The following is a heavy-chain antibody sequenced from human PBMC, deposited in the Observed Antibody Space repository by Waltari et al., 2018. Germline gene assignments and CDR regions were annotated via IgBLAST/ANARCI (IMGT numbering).Heavy chain of an antibody. CDR2: INQSGST. Sequence: QVQLQQWGAGLLKPSETLSLTCAVYGGSFSGYYWSWIRQPPGKGLEWIGEINQSGSTNHNPSLNSRVTISVDTSKNQFSLKLSSVTAADTAVYYCARGVGSGRYYYYYYYMDVWGKGTTVTVSS. V-gene: IGHV4-34*01. J-gene: IGHJ6*03. D-gene: IGHD6-25*01. CDR1: GGSFSGYY. CDR3: ARGVGSGRYYYYYYYMDV.